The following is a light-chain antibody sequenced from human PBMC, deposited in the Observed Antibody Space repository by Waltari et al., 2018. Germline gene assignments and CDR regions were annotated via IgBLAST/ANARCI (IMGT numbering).Light chain of an antibody. V-gene: IGLV2-23*01. J-gene: IGLJ2*01. Sequence: QSALTQPASVSGSPGQSITVPCTGTSSDVGSYNLVSWYQQHPGKAPKFMIYEGSKRHAVVAIRFAGSNSGNTAPLTISGSQAEDDADYSCCSYAGSSTLLFGGGTKVTVL. CDR2: EGS. CDR1: SSDVGSYNL. CDR3: CSYAGSSTLL.